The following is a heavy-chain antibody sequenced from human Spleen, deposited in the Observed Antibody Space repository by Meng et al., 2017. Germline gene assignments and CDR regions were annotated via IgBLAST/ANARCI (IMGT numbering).Heavy chain of an antibody. Sequence: QPQLQESGPGLVRPSEALSLTCSVSGGSISTSGYYWGWIRQPPGKGLEWIGSIGHSGFTYYTPSLKSRVTVSIATSRNQFSLWLTSVTAADTAVYYCVRSSAWVRTGFDPWGQGTLVTVSS. CDR3: VRSSAWVRTGFDP. CDR1: GGSISTSGYY. CDR2: IGHSGFT. D-gene: IGHD6-19*01. V-gene: IGHV4-39*01. J-gene: IGHJ5*02.